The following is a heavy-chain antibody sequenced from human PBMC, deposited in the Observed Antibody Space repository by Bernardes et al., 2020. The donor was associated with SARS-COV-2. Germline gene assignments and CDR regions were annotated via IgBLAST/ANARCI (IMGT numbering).Heavy chain of an antibody. CDR3: ARDFGGNSDY. CDR2: INEDGSVK. Sequence: VWSLILSCAASGFSVSAYWMHWVRQAPGEGLVWVSRINEDGSVKNYADSVKGRFTISRDIADNTLYLQMNSLRAEDTAVYYCARDFGGNSDYWGQGTLVTVSS. V-gene: IGHV3-74*01. D-gene: IGHD2-15*01. CDR1: GFSVSAYW. J-gene: IGHJ4*02.